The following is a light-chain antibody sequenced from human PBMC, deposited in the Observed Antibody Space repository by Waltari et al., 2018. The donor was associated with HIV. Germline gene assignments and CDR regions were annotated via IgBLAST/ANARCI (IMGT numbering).Light chain of an antibody. CDR2: EVS. Sequence: IVMTQTPLSLSVTPGQPASISCKSSESLLHSDGKTYLFWYLQKAGQPPQLLIFEVSKRFSGVPDRFSGSGSGTDVTLRISRVEAGDVGIYYCMQSMKLPLTFGQGTRLDIK. CDR1: ESLLHSDGKTY. J-gene: IGKJ5*01. CDR3: MQSMKLPLT. V-gene: IGKV2D-29*01.